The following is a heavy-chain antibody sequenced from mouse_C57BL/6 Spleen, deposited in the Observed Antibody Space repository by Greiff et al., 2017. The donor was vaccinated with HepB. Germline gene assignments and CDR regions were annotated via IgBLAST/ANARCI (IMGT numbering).Heavy chain of an antibody. Sequence: QVQLKESGPELVKPGASVKISCKASGYAFSSSWMNWVKQRPGKGLEWIGRIYPGDGDTNYNGKFKGKATLTADKSSSTAYMQLSSLTSEDSAVYFCARSGAYNSNFWYFDVWGTGTTVTVSS. D-gene: IGHD2-5*01. J-gene: IGHJ1*03. CDR2: IYPGDGDT. CDR1: GYAFSSSW. CDR3: ARSGAYNSNFWYFDV. V-gene: IGHV1-82*01.